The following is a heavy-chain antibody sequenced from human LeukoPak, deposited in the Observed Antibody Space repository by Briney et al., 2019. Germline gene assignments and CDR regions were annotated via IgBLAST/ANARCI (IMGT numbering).Heavy chain of an antibody. J-gene: IGHJ4*02. V-gene: IGHV4-34*01. D-gene: IGHD2-15*01. CDR3: ARGRRGWGNCSGGSCYFDY. CDR2: TNHSGST. Sequence: SETLSLTCAVYGGSFSGYYWSWIRQPPGKGLEWIGETNHSGSTNYNPSLKSRVTISVDTSKNQSSLKLSSVTAADTAVYYCARGRRGWGNCSGGSCYFDYWGLGTLVTVSS. CDR1: GGSFSGYY.